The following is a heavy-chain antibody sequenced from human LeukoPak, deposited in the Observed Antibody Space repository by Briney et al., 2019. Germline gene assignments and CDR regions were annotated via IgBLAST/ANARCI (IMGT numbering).Heavy chain of an antibody. CDR3: ARDYSSGWDDGLDI. CDR2: IKHDGSED. J-gene: IGHJ3*02. Sequence: PGGSLRLSCAASGFSFSRYYMSWVRHAPGKGLEWVASIKHDGSEDYFVGSVRGRFTISRDNARNSLYLQLNSVRGEDTAVYYYARDYSSGWDDGLDIWGQGTTVTVSS. CDR1: GFSFSRYY. D-gene: IGHD6-19*01. V-gene: IGHV3-7*01.